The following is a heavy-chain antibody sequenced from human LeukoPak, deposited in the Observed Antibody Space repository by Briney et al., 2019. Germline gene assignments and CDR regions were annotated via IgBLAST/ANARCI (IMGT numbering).Heavy chain of an antibody. Sequence: SETLSLTCTVSGGSISRYYWSWIRQPPGKGLEWIGYIYYSGSTNYNPSLKSRVTIPVDTSKNQFSLKLSSVTAADTAVYYCARSSYDSSGYYGYFDYWGQGTLVTVSS. CDR3: ARSSYDSSGYYGYFDY. V-gene: IGHV4-59*01. CDR2: IYYSGST. D-gene: IGHD3-22*01. CDR1: GGSISRYY. J-gene: IGHJ4*02.